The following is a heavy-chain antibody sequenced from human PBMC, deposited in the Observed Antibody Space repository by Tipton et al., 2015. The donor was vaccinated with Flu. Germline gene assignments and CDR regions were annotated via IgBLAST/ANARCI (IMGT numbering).Heavy chain of an antibody. CDR3: ARGRGYCVTTTCLLPFDF. J-gene: IGHJ4*02. D-gene: IGHD2-2*01. Sequence: GSLRLSCVVSGFTVSSNYMTWVRQAPGKGLEWVSVIYSGGSTKYADSVKGRFTISRDNSKNTLYLQMGSLRAEDTAVYYCARGRGYCVTTTCLLPFDFWGQGTLVTVSS. CDR2: IYSGGST. V-gene: IGHV3-53*01. CDR1: GFTVSSNY.